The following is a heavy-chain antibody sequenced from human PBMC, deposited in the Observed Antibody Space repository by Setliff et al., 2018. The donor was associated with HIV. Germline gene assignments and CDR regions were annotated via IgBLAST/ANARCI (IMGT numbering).Heavy chain of an antibody. CDR3: ARVYYGDLEY. CDR2: IYYSGST. J-gene: IGHJ4*02. Sequence: SETLSLTCTVSGGSISSSSHYWSWIRQPPGKGLEWIGYIYYSGSTNYNPSLKSRVTISVDTSKNQFSLKLSPVTAADTAVYYCARVYYGDLEYWGQGTLVTVSS. CDR1: GGSISSSSHY. D-gene: IGHD4-17*01. V-gene: IGHV4-61*01.